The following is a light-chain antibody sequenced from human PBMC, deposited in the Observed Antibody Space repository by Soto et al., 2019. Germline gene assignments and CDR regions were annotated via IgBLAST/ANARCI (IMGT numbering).Light chain of an antibody. CDR3: QFYGDPPKT. V-gene: IGKV3-20*01. J-gene: IGKJ1*01. Sequence: EIVLTQSPGTLSLSPGERGTLSCRASQSVSSNFLAWYQQKPGQAPRLLIFDASTRAPGIPDRFTGCGSGTHFSLTISRLEPEDFAVYYCQFYGDPPKTFGQGTKVEIK. CDR1: QSVSSNF. CDR2: DAS.